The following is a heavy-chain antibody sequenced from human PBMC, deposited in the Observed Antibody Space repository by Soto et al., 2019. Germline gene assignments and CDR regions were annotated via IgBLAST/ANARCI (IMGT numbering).Heavy chain of an antibody. V-gene: IGHV1-69*13. CDR1: GGTFSSYA. CDR3: ESYRGIAAADEYYYSGMYV. CDR2: IIPIFGTA. J-gene: IGHJ6*02. Sequence: SVKVSCKASGGTFSSYAISWVRQAPGQGLEWMGGIIPIFGTANYAQKFQGRVTITADESTSTAYMELSSLRSEDTAVYYCESYRGIAAADEYYYSGMYVWGQGTTVTVSS. D-gene: IGHD6-13*01.